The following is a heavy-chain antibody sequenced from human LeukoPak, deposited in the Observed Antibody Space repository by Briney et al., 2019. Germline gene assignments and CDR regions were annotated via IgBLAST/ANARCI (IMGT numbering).Heavy chain of an antibody. J-gene: IGHJ3*02. Sequence: SETLSLTCTVSGYSISSGYYWGWIRQPPGKGLEWIGSIYHSGSTYYNPSLKSRVTISVDTSKNQFSLKLSSVTAADTAVYYCAREDSSDYDAFDIWGQGTMVTVSS. D-gene: IGHD3-22*01. CDR1: GYSISSGYY. CDR3: AREDSSDYDAFDI. V-gene: IGHV4-38-2*02. CDR2: IYHSGST.